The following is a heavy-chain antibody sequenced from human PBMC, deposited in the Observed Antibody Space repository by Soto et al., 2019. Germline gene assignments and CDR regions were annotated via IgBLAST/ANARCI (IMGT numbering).Heavy chain of an antibody. V-gene: IGHV3-23*01. J-gene: IGHJ4*02. CDR2: ISGSDGST. Sequence: EVQLLESGGGLVQPGGSLRLSCAASGFTFSSYAMNWVRQAPGKGLEWVSVISGSDGSTYYADSVKGRFTISRDNSKNTLNLQMNILRAEDTAVYYCARLSSSWYFDYWGQGTLVTVSS. CDR1: GFTFSSYA. D-gene: IGHD6-13*01. CDR3: ARLSSSWYFDY.